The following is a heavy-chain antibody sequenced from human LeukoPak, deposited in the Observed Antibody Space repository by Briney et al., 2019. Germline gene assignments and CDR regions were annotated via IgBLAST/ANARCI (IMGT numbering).Heavy chain of an antibody. CDR2: INPNSGGT. D-gene: IGHD2-15*01. J-gene: IGHJ3*02. Sequence: GASVKVSCKASGYTFTGYYMHWVRQAPRQGLEWMGWINPNSGGTNYAQKFQGRVTMTRDTSISTAYMELSRLRSDDTAVYYCAREFGGYCSGGSCYSGGLDAFDIWGQGTMVTVSS. CDR1: GYTFTGYY. V-gene: IGHV1-2*02. CDR3: AREFGGYCSGGSCYSGGLDAFDI.